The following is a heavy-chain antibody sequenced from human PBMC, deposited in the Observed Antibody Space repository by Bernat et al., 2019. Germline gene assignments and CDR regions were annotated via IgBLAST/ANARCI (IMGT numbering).Heavy chain of an antibody. D-gene: IGHD3-3*01. CDR2: ISAYNGNT. Sequence: VQLVQSGAEVKKPGASVKFSCKASGYTFTSYGISWVRQAPGQGLEWMGWISAYNGNTNYAQNLQGRVNKTTDTSTSTAYMQPRSLRSDETAVYYCERVIGGVLEWLRSYGMDVWGQGTTVTVSS. CDR1: GYTFTSYG. V-gene: IGHV1-18*01. J-gene: IGHJ6*02. CDR3: ERVIGGVLEWLRSYGMDV.